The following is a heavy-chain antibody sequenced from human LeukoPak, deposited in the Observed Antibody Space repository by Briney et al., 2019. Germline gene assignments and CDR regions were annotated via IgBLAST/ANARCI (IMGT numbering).Heavy chain of an antibody. Sequence: GGCLRLSCAASGFTFGSYSMNWVRQAPGKGLEWVSSISSSSSYIYYADSVKGRFTISRDNAKNSLYLQMNSLRAEDTAVYYCARDGDCSSTSCLVYWGQGTLVTVSS. CDR1: GFTFGSYS. CDR2: ISSSSSYI. CDR3: ARDGDCSSTSCLVY. V-gene: IGHV3-21*01. D-gene: IGHD2-2*01. J-gene: IGHJ4*02.